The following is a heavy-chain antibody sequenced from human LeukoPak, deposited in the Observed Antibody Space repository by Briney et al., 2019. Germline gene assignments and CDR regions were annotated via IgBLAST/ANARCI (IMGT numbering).Heavy chain of an antibody. D-gene: IGHD6-19*01. J-gene: IGHJ4*02. V-gene: IGHV3-21*01. CDR1: GFTFNSYS. CDR2: ISGSNSYI. Sequence: GGSLRLSCAASGFTFNSYSMNWVRQAPGKGLEWVSSISGSNSYIYYADSMKGRFTISRDNAKNSLYLQMSSLRAEDTAVYYCARVQRGIAVALDYWGQGTLATVSS. CDR3: ARVQRGIAVALDY.